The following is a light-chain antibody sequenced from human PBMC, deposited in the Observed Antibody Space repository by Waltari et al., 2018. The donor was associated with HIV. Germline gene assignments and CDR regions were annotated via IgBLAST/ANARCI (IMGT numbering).Light chain of an antibody. V-gene: IGLV3-9*01. CDR3: QVWHNISVI. CDR2: KSD. J-gene: IGLJ2*01. Sequence: SYELTQPLSVSVALGQMARISCGGDKIGNKSVHWYQYRPGQAPILVMYKSDVRPSGIPERFSGSNTGNTATLSITKVQAGDEADYSCQVWHNISVIFGGGTKLTVL. CDR1: KIGNKS.